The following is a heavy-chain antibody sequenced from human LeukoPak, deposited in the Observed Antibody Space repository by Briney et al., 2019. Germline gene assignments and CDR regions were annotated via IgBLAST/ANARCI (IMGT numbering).Heavy chain of an antibody. CDR3: ARVGGYYYDSLRGAFDI. CDR1: GFTFSSYW. J-gene: IGHJ3*02. D-gene: IGHD3-22*01. CDR2: INSDGSST. V-gene: IGHV3-74*01. Sequence: GGSLRLSCAASGFTFSSYWMHWVRQAPGKGLVWVSRINSDGSSTSYADSVKGRFTISRDNAKSTLYLQMNSLRAEDTAVYYCARVGGYYYDSLRGAFDIRGQGTMVTVSS.